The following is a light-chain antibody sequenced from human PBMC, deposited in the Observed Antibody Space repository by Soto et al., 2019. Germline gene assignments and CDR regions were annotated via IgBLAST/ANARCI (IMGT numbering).Light chain of an antibody. CDR3: CSYAGSYNAV. CDR2: DVS. Sequence: QSALTQPASVSGSPGQAITISCSGTSSDVGAFNYVSWYQQHPGKAPKLMIYDVSKRPSEVPDRFSGSKSGNTASLTISGLQAEDEADYYCCSYAGSYNAVFGGGTQLTVL. J-gene: IGLJ7*01. V-gene: IGLV2-11*01. CDR1: SSDVGAFNY.